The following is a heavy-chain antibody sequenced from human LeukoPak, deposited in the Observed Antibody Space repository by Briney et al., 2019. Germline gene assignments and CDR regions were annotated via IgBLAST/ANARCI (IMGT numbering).Heavy chain of an antibody. CDR2: INAGNGNT. V-gene: IGHV1-3*01. CDR3: ARGPDFDWPMRPFDY. Sequence: ASVKVSCKASGYTFTSYAMHWVRQAPGQSLEWMGWINAGNGNTKYSQKFQGRVTITRDTSASTAYMELSSLRSEDTAVYYCARGPDFDWPMRPFDYWGQGTLVTVSS. CDR1: GYTFTSYA. D-gene: IGHD3-9*01. J-gene: IGHJ4*02.